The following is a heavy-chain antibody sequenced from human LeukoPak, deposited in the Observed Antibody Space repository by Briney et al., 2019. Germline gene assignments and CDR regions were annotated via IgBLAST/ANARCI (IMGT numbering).Heavy chain of an antibody. V-gene: IGHV1-18*01. J-gene: IGHJ6*02. CDR3: ARDRPAYCSGGSCYPGYYYYYGMDV. CDR2: ISAYNGNT. CDR1: GYTFTSYG. Sequence: GASVKVSCKASGYTFTSYGISWVRQAPGQGRKWMGLISAYNGNTNNAQKLQGRVTMTTDTSTSTAYMELRSLRSDDTAVYYCARDRPAYCSGGSCYPGYYYYYGMDVWGQGTTVTVSS. D-gene: IGHD2-15*01.